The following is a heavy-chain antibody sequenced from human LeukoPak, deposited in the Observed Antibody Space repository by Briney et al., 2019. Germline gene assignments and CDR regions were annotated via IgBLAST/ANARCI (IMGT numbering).Heavy chain of an antibody. CDR2: INVGSGNT. CDR3: AKAPRYYDSSGYTREYYFDY. D-gene: IGHD3-22*01. J-gene: IGHJ4*02. Sequence: ASVKVSCKASGYTFSSYAIHWVRQAPGQRLEWMGWINVGSGNTKYSQKFQGRLTITRDTSASTAYMELSSLRSEDTAVYYCAKAPRYYDSSGYTREYYFDYWGQGTLVTVSS. V-gene: IGHV1-3*01. CDR1: GYTFSSYA.